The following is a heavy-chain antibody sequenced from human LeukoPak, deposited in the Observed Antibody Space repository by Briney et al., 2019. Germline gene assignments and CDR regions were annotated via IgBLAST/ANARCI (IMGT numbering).Heavy chain of an antibody. Sequence: SVKVSCKASGGTFTSYAISWVRQAPGQGLEWMGGIIPIFGTANYAQKFQGRVTITADESTSTAYMELSSLRSEDTAVYYCARDDNVSYYFDYWGQGTLVTVSS. CDR2: IIPIFGTA. J-gene: IGHJ4*02. V-gene: IGHV1-69*01. CDR3: ARDDNVSYYFDY. CDR1: GGTFTSYA. D-gene: IGHD1-14*01.